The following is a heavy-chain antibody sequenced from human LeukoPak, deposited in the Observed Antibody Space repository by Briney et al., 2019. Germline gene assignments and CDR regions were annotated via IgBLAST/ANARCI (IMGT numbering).Heavy chain of an antibody. D-gene: IGHD3-3*01. J-gene: IGHJ4*02. CDR1: GFTFSTYA. V-gene: IGHV3-23*01. CDR3: AKDPYYDFWSGTLYFDY. Sequence: GGSLRLSCAASGFTFSTYAMTWVRQAPGKGLEWVSSISGSGGSTYYADSVKGRFTISRDNSKNTLYLQMNSLRAEDTAVYYCAKDPYYDFWSGTLYFDYWGQGTLVTVSS. CDR2: ISGSGGST.